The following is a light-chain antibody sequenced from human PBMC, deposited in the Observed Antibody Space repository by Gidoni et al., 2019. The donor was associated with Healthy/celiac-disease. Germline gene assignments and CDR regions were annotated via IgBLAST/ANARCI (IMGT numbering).Light chain of an antibody. V-gene: IGKV1-5*01. CDR2: DAS. CDR1: QSISSW. CDR3: QQYNSYPWT. Sequence: DIQMTEAPYTLYASVGDRATITCRARQSISSWLAWYQQKPGKAPKLLIYDASSLESVVPSRFSVSGSGTEFPLTISSLQPDDFAPYYCQQYNSYPWTFGQGTKVEIK. J-gene: IGKJ1*01.